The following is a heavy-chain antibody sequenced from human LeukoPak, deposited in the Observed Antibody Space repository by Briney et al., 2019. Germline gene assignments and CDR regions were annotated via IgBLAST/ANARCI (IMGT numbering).Heavy chain of an antibody. Sequence: ASVKVSCKASGYTFTSYGISWVRQAPGQGLEWMGWISAYNGSTNYAQKLQGRVTMTTDTSTSTAYMELRSLRSDDTAVYYCAREYSSPYYYYGMDVWGQGTTVTVSS. V-gene: IGHV1-18*01. CDR3: AREYSSPYYYYGMDV. CDR1: GYTFTSYG. J-gene: IGHJ6*02. D-gene: IGHD6-13*01. CDR2: ISAYNGST.